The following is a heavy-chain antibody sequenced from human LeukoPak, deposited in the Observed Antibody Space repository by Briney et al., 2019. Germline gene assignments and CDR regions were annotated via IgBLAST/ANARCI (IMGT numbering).Heavy chain of an antibody. Sequence: PSETLSLTCTVSGGSISSYYWSWIRQPAGKGLEWIGYTYYSGSTYYNPSLKSRVTISVDTSKNQFSLKLSSVTAADTAVYYCARPYYYDSRIDPWGQGTRVTVSS. J-gene: IGHJ5*02. V-gene: IGHV4-59*06. D-gene: IGHD3-22*01. CDR1: GGSISSYY. CDR3: ARPYYYDSRIDP. CDR2: TYYSGST.